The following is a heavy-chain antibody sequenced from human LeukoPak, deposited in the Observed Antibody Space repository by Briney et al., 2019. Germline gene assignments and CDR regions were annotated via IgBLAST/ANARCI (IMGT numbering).Heavy chain of an antibody. D-gene: IGHD6-13*01. CDR1: GFIFSSYE. V-gene: IGHV3-48*03. Sequence: TGGSLRLSCAASGFIFSSYEMNWVRQAPGKGLECLSYIDGSGSTTYYADSVKGRFTLVRDNAKNSVYLQMNSLRAEDTAVYYCARVSQPQQPLDYWGQGTLVTVSS. CDR2: IDGSGSTT. CDR3: ARVSQPQQPLDY. J-gene: IGHJ4*02.